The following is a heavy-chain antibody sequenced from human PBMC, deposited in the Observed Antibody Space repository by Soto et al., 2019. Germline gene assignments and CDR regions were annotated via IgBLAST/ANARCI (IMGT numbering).Heavy chain of an antibody. CDR3: AREYSSGYYYFES. Sequence: QVQLVQSGAEVKKPGSSVKVSCKASGGTFNTYTINWVRQAPGQGLEWMGGLIPIFGAPTYAQKFQGRVTITAYISTSTAYLELSSMRSDDTAVYYCAREYSSGYYYFESWGKGTLVTVSS. CDR2: LIPIFGAP. D-gene: IGHD6-19*01. V-gene: IGHV1-69*06. CDR1: GGTFNTYT. J-gene: IGHJ4*02.